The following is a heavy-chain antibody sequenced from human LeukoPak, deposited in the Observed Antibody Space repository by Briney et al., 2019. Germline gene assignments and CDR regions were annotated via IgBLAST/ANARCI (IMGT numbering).Heavy chain of an antibody. D-gene: IGHD4-17*01. V-gene: IGHV3-48*03. CDR1: GFTFSSYE. Sequence: GGSLRLSCAASGFTFSSYEMNWVRQAPGKGLEWVSYISSSGSTIYYADSVKGRFTISRDNAKNSLYLQMNSLRAEDTAVYYCARDLHGDYSFDYWGQGTLVTVSS. CDR2: ISSSGSTI. CDR3: ARDLHGDYSFDY. J-gene: IGHJ4*02.